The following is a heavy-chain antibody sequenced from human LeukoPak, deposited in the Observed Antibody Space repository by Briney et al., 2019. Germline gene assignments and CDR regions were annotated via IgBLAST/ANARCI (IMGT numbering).Heavy chain of an antibody. Sequence: GGSLRLSCAASGFTFSSYAMHWVRQAPGKGLEGVAVISYDGSNKYYADSVKGRFTISRDNSKNTLYLQMNSLRAEDTAVYYCARSETGSYYISFDYWGQGTLVTVSS. V-gene: IGHV3-30-3*01. CDR1: GFTFSSYA. CDR2: ISYDGSNK. D-gene: IGHD3-10*01. CDR3: ARSETGSYYISFDY. J-gene: IGHJ4*02.